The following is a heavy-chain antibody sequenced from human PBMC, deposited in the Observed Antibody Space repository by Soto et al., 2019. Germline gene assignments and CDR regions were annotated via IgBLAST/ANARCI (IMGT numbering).Heavy chain of an antibody. V-gene: IGHV3-53*04. CDR2: IYSGGST. CDR3: ERYSSGYAFDI. J-gene: IGHJ3*02. CDR1: GFTVSSNY. Sequence: EVQLVESGGGLVQPGGSLRLSCAASGFTVSSNYMSWVRQAPGKGLEWVSVIYSGGSTYYADSVKGRVTISRHNSKNTLYLQMNSLTVEDTAVYYCERYSSGYAFDIWGQGTMVTVS. D-gene: IGHD6-19*01.